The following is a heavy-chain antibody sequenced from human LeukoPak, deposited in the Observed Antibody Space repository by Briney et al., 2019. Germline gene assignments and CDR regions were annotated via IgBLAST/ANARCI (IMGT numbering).Heavy chain of an antibody. CDR2: INHSGST. CDR1: GGSFSGYC. V-gene: IGHV4-34*01. Sequence: SSETLSLTCAVYGGSFSGYCWSWIRQPPGKGLEWIGEINHSGSTNYNPSLKSRVTISVDTSKNQFSLKLSSVTAADTAVYYCARTSRVGQWLVYWGQGTLVTVSS. CDR3: ARTSRVGQWLVY. D-gene: IGHD6-19*01. J-gene: IGHJ4*02.